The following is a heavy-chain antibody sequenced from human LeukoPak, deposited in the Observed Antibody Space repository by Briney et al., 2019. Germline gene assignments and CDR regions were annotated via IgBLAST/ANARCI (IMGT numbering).Heavy chain of an antibody. Sequence: ASVKVSCKASGGTFSSYAISWMRQAPGQGLEWMGGIIPIFGTANYAQKFQGRVTITTDESTSTAYMELSSLRSEDTAVYYCARVWGVPGYSYGESLYYWGQGTLVTVSS. V-gene: IGHV1-69*05. CDR2: IIPIFGTA. J-gene: IGHJ4*02. CDR3: ARVWGVPGYSYGESLYY. CDR1: GGTFSSYA. D-gene: IGHD5-18*01.